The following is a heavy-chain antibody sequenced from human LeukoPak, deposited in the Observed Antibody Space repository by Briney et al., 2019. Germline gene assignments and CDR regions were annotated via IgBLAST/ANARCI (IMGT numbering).Heavy chain of an antibody. CDR2: IYYSGST. D-gene: IGHD3-22*01. Sequence: SETLSLTCTVSGGSIRSHYWSWIRQPPGKGLEWIGYIYYSGSTNYNPSLKSRVTISVDISKNQFSLKLSSVTAADTAVYYCARDRGDYDSSGYYGYFDYWGQGALVTVSS. CDR3: ARDRGDYDSSGYYGYFDY. J-gene: IGHJ4*02. V-gene: IGHV4-59*11. CDR1: GGSIRSHY.